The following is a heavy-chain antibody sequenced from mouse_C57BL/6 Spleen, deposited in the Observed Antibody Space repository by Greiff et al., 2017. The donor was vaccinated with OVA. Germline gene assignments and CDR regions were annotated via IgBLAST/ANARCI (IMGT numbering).Heavy chain of an antibody. V-gene: IGHV3-6*01. Sequence: EVQLQESGPGLVKPSQSLSLTCSVTGYSITSGYYWNWIRQFPGNKLEWMGYISYDGSNNYNPSLKNRISITRDTSKNQFFLKLNSVTTEDTATYYCARDLGCFDYWGQGTTLTVSS. CDR3: ARDLGCFDY. D-gene: IGHD4-1*01. CDR2: ISYDGSN. J-gene: IGHJ2*01. CDR1: GYSITSGYY.